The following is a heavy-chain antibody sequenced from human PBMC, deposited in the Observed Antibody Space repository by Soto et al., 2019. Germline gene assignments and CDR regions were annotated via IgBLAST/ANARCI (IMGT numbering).Heavy chain of an antibody. V-gene: IGHV3-21*01. J-gene: IGHJ6*02. CDR1: GFTFSSYS. CDR2: ISSSSSYI. D-gene: IGHD3-22*01. Sequence: PGGSLRLSCAASGFTFSSYSMNWVRQAPGKGLEWVSSISSSSSYIYYADSVKGRFTISSDNAKNSLYLQMNSLRADGTAVYYCARDITYDSTPGMDVWGQGSTVTVAS. CDR3: ARDITYDSTPGMDV.